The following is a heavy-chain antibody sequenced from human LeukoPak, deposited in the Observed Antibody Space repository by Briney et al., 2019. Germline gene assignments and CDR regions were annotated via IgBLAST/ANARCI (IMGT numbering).Heavy chain of an antibody. CDR2: ISSRSRTI. V-gene: IGHV3-48*04. Sequence: QPGGSLRPSCAASGFILSNYSMNWVRQAPGKGLEWVSYISSRSRTIYYADSVKGRFTISRDNAKNSLYLQMNSLRAEDTAVYYCATSGSLFWFADWGQGTLVTVSS. CDR1: GFILSNYS. CDR3: ATSGSLFWFAD. D-gene: IGHD3-3*01. J-gene: IGHJ4*02.